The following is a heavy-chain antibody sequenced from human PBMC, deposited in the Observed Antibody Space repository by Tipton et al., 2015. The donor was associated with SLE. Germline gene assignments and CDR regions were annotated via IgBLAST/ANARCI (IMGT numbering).Heavy chain of an antibody. CDR3: ARVDRRTWTPFEY. V-gene: IGHV4-39*07. Sequence: TLSLTCTVSGGPINSRSYYWGWIRQPPGKGLEWIASLCNSGSTHYNPSLGFRATISPDTSTNQFSLNLSSVTAADTAVYYCARVDRRTWTPFEYWGQGILVTVSS. CDR1: GGPINSRSYY. D-gene: IGHD1-1*01. CDR2: LCNSGST. J-gene: IGHJ4*02.